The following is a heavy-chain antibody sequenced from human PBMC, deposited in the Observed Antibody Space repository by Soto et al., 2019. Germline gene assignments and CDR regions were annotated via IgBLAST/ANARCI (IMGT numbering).Heavy chain of an antibody. V-gene: IGHV1-46*01. CDR3: ARTECSVRDYGMDV. CDR2: INPSGGST. J-gene: IGHJ6*02. CDR1: AYAFTCQN. Sequence: APVKFSCKASAYAFTCQNMSWVRQAPGQGLEWMGIINPSGGSTSYAQTFQGRVTMTRDTSTSTVYMELSSLRSEDTAVYYCARTECSVRDYGMDVWGQETTVTLSS. D-gene: IGHD3-10*02.